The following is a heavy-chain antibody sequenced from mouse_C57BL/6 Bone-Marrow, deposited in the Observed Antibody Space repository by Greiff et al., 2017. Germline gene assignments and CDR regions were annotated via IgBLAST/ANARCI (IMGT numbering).Heavy chain of an antibody. V-gene: IGHV14-4*01. CDR3: SAYYPWFAD. CDR1: GFNIKDDY. D-gene: IGHD1-1*01. CDR2: IDPEDGDT. Sequence: EVQLVESGAELVRPGASVKLSCTASGFNIKDDYMHWVKQRPEQGLEWIGWIDPEDGDTESASKFQGKATITADTSSNTAYLQLSSLTSEDTAVDYCSAYYPWFADWGQGTLVTVSA. J-gene: IGHJ3*01.